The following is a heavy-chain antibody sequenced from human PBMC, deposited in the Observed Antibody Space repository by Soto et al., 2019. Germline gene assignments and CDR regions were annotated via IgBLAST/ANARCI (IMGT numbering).Heavy chain of an antibody. CDR2: LIPIFGTA. CDR3: ARVKDYGVPGGDY. V-gene: IGHV1-69*01. J-gene: IGHJ4*02. D-gene: IGHD4-17*01. CDR1: GGTFSSYA. Sequence: QVQLVQPGAEVKKPGSSVKVSCKASGGTFSSYAISWVRQAAGQGLEWMGGLIPIFGTANYAQKFQGRVTITADEFTSTAYMELSSLRSEDTAVYYCARVKDYGVPGGDYWGQGTLVTVSS.